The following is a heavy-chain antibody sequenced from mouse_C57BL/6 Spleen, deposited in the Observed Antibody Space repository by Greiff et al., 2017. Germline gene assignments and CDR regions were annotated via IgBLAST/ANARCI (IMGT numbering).Heavy chain of an antibody. J-gene: IGHJ3*01. Sequence: QVQLKESGAELVRPGASVTLSCKASGYTFTDYEMHWVKQTPVHGLEWIGAIDPETGGTAYNQKFKGKAILTADKSSSTAYMELRSLTSEDSAVYYCTRDYGNAYWGQGTLVTVSA. V-gene: IGHV1-15*01. CDR1: GYTFTDYE. CDR3: TRDYGNAY. CDR2: IDPETGGT. D-gene: IGHD1-1*01.